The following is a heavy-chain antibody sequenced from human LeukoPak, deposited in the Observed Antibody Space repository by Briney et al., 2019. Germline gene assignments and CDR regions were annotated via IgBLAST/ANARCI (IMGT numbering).Heavy chain of an antibody. J-gene: IGHJ6*04. CDR2: ISYDGSNK. Sequence: GRSLRLSCAASGFTFSSYGMHWVRQAPGKGLEWVAVISYDGSNKYYADSVKGRFTISRDNAKNSLYLQMNSLRAEDTAVYYCARDSGYYGSGSYLHYYGMDVWGKGTTVTVSS. V-gene: IGHV3-30*03. CDR1: GFTFSSYG. CDR3: ARDSGYYGSGSYLHYYGMDV. D-gene: IGHD3-10*01.